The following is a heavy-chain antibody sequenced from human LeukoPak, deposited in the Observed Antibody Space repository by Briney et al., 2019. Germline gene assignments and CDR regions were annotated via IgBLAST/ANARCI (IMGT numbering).Heavy chain of an antibody. V-gene: IGHV3-21*01. D-gene: IGHD1-7*01. J-gene: IGHJ4*02. Sequence: GGSLRLSCAASGFTFSSHSMNWVRQAPGKGLEWVSSISSSSSYIYYADSVKGRFTISRDNAKNSLFLQMNSLRAEGTAVYYCARGQENYGYTFDYWGQGTLVTVSS. CDR3: ARGQENYGYTFDY. CDR1: GFTFSSHS. CDR2: ISSSSSYI.